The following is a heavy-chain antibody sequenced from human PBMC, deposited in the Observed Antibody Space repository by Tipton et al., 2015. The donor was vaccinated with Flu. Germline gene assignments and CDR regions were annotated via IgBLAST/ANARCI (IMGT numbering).Heavy chain of an antibody. CDR2: IKEDGSEK. Sequence: QLVQSGGGLVQPGGSLRPSCAASGFSFSRHWMKWGRQAPGKGLEWVANIKEDGSEKYYVDSVKGRFTISRDNAKNSLYLQMSSLRAEDTAVYYCVRDDGSTSVDYWGQGTLVSVSS. J-gene: IGHJ4*02. D-gene: IGHD3-10*01. CDR3: VRDDGSTSVDY. V-gene: IGHV3-7*01. CDR1: GFSFSRHW.